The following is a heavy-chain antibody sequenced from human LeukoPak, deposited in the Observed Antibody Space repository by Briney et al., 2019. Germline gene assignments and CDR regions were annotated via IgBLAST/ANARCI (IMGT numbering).Heavy chain of an antibody. CDR2: IYYSGST. CDR1: GGSISSYY. V-gene: IGHV4-59*01. Sequence: SETLSLTCTVSGGSISSYYWSWIRQPPGKGLEWIGYIYYSGSTNYNPSLKSRVTISVDTSKNQFSLKLSSVTAADTAVYYCVRFGYCSGGSCYLSHWSDPWGQGTLVTVSS. D-gene: IGHD2-15*01. CDR3: VRFGYCSGGSCYLSHWSDP. J-gene: IGHJ5*02.